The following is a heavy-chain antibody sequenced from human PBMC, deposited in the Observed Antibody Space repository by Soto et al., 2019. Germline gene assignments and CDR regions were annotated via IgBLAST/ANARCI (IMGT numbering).Heavy chain of an antibody. V-gene: IGHV4-61*03. D-gene: IGHD6-19*01. CDR2: IYNSGRT. Sequence: SETLSLTCTVSGGSFISGGYYWSWIRQHPEKGLEWIGYIYNSGRTNYNPSLKSRVTISLDTSDNDFSLRLTSLTAADTAVYYCARVHSGWSSGHGLDVWGQGTTVTVSS. J-gene: IGHJ6*02. CDR1: GGSFISGGYY. CDR3: ARVHSGWSSGHGLDV.